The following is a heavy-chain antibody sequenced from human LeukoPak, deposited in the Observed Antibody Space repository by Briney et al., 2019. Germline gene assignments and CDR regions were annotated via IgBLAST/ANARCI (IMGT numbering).Heavy chain of an antibody. CDR1: GLTVSKNY. J-gene: IGHJ4*02. CDR2: IYSGGST. V-gene: IGHV3-53*05. CDR3: AYPSHSSSWYVTD. D-gene: IGHD6-13*01. Sequence: PGGSLRLSCAASGLTVSKNYMSWVRQAPGKGLESVSVIYSGGSTYYADSVKGRFTISRDNSKNTLYLQMNSLRAEDTAVYYCAYPSHSSSWYVTDWGQGTLVTVSS.